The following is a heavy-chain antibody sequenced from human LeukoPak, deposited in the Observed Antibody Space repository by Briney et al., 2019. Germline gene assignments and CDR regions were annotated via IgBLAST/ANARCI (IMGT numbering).Heavy chain of an antibody. V-gene: IGHV3-30*03. Sequence: GGSLRLSCTASGFTFSDYAMHWVRQAPGKGLEWVAVISDDGRNKYYAASVKGRFTISRDNSKNTLSLQMNSLRDEDTAIYYCARGRVRSHRTAPEYWGQGTLVTVSS. CDR3: ARGRVRSHRTAPEY. CDR1: GFTFSDYA. D-gene: IGHD1-1*01. J-gene: IGHJ4*02. CDR2: ISDDGRNK.